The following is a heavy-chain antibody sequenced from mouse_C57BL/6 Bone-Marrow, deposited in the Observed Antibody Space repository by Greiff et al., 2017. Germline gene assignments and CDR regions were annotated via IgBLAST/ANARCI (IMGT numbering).Heavy chain of an antibody. D-gene: IGHD2-5*01. Sequence: QVQLQQPGAELVKPGASVKLSCKASGYTFTSYWMHWVKQRPGQGLVWIGMIHPNSGSTNYNEKFKSKATLTVDKSSSTAYMQLSSLTSEDSAVYYCAPIYSNLFYWYFDVWGTGTTVTVSS. CDR1: GYTFTSYW. CDR3: APIYSNLFYWYFDV. CDR2: IHPNSGST. V-gene: IGHV1-64*01. J-gene: IGHJ1*03.